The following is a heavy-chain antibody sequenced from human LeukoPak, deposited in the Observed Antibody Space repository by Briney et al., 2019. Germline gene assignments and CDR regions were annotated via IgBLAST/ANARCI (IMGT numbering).Heavy chain of an antibody. CDR1: GYTFTGCY. CDR2: ISAYNGNT. CDR3: ARDGVYDFWSGYYHIFDY. D-gene: IGHD3-3*01. J-gene: IGHJ4*02. V-gene: IGHV1-18*04. Sequence: ASVKVSCKASGYTFTGCYMHWVRQAPGQGLEWLGWISAYNGNTNYAQKLQGRVTMTTDTSTSTAYMELRSLRSDDTAVYYCARDGVYDFWSGYYHIFDYWGQGTLVTVSS.